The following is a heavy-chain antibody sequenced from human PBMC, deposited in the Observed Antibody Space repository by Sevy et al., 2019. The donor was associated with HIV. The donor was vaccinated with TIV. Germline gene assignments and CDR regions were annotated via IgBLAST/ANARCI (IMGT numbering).Heavy chain of an antibody. V-gene: IGHV3-23*01. CDR1: GFTFSSYA. CDR2: ISGSGGST. Sequence: GGSLRLSCAASGFTFSSYAMSWVRQAPGKGLEWVSAISGSGGSTYYADSVKGRFTISRDNSKNTLNLQMNSLRAEDTAVYDCAKSVTPGVYRRYGMDVWGQGTTVTVSS. J-gene: IGHJ6*02. CDR3: AKSVTPGVYRRYGMDV. D-gene: IGHD6-25*01.